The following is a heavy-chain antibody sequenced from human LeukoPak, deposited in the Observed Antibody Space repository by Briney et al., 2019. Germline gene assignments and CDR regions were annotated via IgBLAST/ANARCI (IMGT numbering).Heavy chain of an antibody. CDR1: GYSISSGYY. Sequence: SETLSLTCTVSGYSISSGYYWDWIRQPPGKGLEWIGSIYHSGSPYYNSSLKSRVTISVDTSKNQFSLKLSSVTAADTAVYYCARGKSTMATFSKYYYMDVWGKGTTVTVSS. V-gene: IGHV4-38-2*02. J-gene: IGHJ6*03. CDR2: IYHSGSP. D-gene: IGHD4/OR15-4a*01. CDR3: ARGKSTMATFSKYYYMDV.